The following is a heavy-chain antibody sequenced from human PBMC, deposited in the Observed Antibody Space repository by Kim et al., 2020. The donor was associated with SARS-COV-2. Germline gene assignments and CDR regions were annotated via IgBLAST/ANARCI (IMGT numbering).Heavy chain of an antibody. CDR2: IYPGDSDI. J-gene: IGHJ4*02. CDR3: ARRGSNYDILTDYAY. Sequence: GESLKISCKVSGYSFTSYWIGWVRQMPGKGLEWMGNIYPGDSDIRYSPSFQGQVTISADKSISTAYLQWSSLKASDTAMYYCARRGSNYDILTDYAYWVQGTMVTVSA. V-gene: IGHV5-51*01. CDR1: GYSFTSYW. D-gene: IGHD3-9*01.